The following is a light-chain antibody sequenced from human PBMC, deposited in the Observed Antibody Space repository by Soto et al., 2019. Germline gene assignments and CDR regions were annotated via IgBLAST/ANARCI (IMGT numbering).Light chain of an antibody. Sequence: QSALTQPASVSGSPGQSITISCTGTSSDVGSYNYVSWYQHHPGKAPKFMIYEVSNRPSGVSNRFSGSKSGNTASLTISGLQAEDEADYYCGSITSSSTSVFGTGTKLTV. CDR3: GSITSSSTSV. V-gene: IGLV2-14*01. J-gene: IGLJ1*01. CDR1: SSDVGSYNY. CDR2: EVS.